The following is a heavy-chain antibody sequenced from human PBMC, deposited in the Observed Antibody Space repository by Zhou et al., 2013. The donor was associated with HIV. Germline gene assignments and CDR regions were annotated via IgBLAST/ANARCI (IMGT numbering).Heavy chain of an antibody. V-gene: IGHV4-4*07. CDR3: ARAVSGYYSRYYYYDMDV. Sequence: QVQLQESGPGLVKPSETLSLTCTVSGGSISRHYWSWIRQPAGKGLEWIGRIYTSGSTNYNPSLKSRVTMSVDTSKNQFSLRLSSVTAADTAVYYCARAVSGYYSRYYYYDMDVWGQGDHGSPSP. J-gene: IGHJ6*02. CDR1: GGSISRHY. CDR2: IYTSGST. D-gene: IGHD3-22*01.